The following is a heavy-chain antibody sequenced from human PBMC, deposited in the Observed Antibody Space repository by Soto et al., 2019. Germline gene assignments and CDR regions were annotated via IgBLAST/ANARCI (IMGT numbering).Heavy chain of an antibody. D-gene: IGHD4-4*01. Sequence: ASVKVSCKASEYTFTSYTMHWVRQAPGQRLEWMGWINGGNGNTKYSQKFQGRVTITRDTSASTAYMELSSLRSDDTAVYYCARELQGLYYFDYWGQGTLVTSPQ. CDR2: INGGNGNT. CDR3: ARELQGLYYFDY. CDR1: EYTFTSYT. J-gene: IGHJ4*02. V-gene: IGHV1-3*01.